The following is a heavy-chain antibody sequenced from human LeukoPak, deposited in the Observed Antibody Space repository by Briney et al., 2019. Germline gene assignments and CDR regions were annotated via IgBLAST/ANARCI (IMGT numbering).Heavy chain of an antibody. Sequence: GGSLRLSCATSGFTFSSYAMSWVRQAPGKGLEWVSAISGSGGSTYYADSVKGRFTISRDNAKNSLYLQMNSLRDEDTAVYYCARVGYSGYDPKAYWGQGTLVTVSS. CDR2: ISGSGGST. CDR3: ARVGYSGYDPKAY. V-gene: IGHV3-23*01. J-gene: IGHJ4*02. D-gene: IGHD5-12*01. CDR1: GFTFSSYA.